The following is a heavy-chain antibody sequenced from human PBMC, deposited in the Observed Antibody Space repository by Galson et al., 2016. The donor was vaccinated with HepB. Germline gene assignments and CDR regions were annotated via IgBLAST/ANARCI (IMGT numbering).Heavy chain of an antibody. V-gene: IGHV3-30*04. D-gene: IGHD1-26*01. CDR3: ASDAVGAAQLGS. CDR1: GFTFSNYV. J-gene: IGHJ4*02. CDR2: ISYDGSIK. Sequence: SLRLSCAASGFTFSNYVIHWVRQAPGKGLEWVAFISYDGSIKNYADSVKGRFTISRDNSKNTLYLQMNSLRPEDTAVYYCASDAVGAAQLGSWGQGTLVTVSS.